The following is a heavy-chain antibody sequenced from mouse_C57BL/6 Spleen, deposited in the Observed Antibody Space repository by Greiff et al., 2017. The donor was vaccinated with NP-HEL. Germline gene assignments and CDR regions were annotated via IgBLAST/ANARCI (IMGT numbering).Heavy chain of an antibody. J-gene: IGHJ4*01. V-gene: IGHV1-50*01. CDR2: IDPSDSYT. CDR1: GYTFTSYW. CDR3: ASKRMDY. Sequence: QVQLQQPGAELVKPGASVKLSCKASGYTFTSYWMQWVKQRPGQGLEWIGEIDPSDSYTNYNQKFKGKATLTVDTSSSTAYMQLSSLTSEDSAVYYCASKRMDYWGQGTSVTVSS.